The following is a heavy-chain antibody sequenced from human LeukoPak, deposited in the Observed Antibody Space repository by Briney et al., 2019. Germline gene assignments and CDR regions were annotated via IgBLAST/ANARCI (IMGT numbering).Heavy chain of an antibody. CDR1: GFTFSDFY. J-gene: IGHJ4*02. CDR3: TRDPRLSDY. D-gene: IGHD3-16*01. CDR2: ISQTSTDI. Sequence: GGSLRLSCAASGFTFSDFYMNWIRQAPGKGLEWISYISQTSTDIRYADSVKGRFTISRDNAKNSLYLQMDSLRAEDTAVYYCTRDPRLSDYWGQGTLVTVSS. V-gene: IGHV3-11*05.